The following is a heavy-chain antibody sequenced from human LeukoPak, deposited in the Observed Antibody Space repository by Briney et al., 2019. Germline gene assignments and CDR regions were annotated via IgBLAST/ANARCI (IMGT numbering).Heavy chain of an antibody. D-gene: IGHD3-22*01. CDR2: IYSDGST. J-gene: IGHJ4*02. CDR1: GFTVGSNY. CDR3: ARGYYYDNSGYYADY. Sequence: GGSLRLSCAASGFTVGSNYMSWVRQAPGKGLEWVSIIYSDGSTYYADSVKGRFTISRDNSKNTLYLQMNSLRAEDTAVYYCARGYYYDNSGYYADYWGQGTLVSVSS. V-gene: IGHV3-66*01.